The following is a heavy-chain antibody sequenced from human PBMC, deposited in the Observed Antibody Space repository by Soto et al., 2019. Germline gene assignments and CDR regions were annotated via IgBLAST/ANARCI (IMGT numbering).Heavy chain of an antibody. CDR2: INAGNGNT. J-gene: IGHJ4*02. D-gene: IGHD5-18*01. CDR3: ARHRYSYGVYYFDY. Sequence: ASVKVSCKTSGYTFTSYAMHWVRQAPGQRLEWMGWINAGNGNTKYSQKFQGRVTITIDTSASTAYMELSSLRSEDTAIYYCARHRYSYGVYYFDYWGQGTLVTVSS. CDR1: GYTFTSYA. V-gene: IGHV1-3*01.